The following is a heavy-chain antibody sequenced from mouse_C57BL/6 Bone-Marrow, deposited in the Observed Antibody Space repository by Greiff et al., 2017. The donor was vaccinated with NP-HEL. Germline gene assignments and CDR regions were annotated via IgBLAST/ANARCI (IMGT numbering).Heavy chain of an antibody. D-gene: IGHD2-13*01. Sequence: EVKVVESGGGLVQSGRSLRLSCATSGFTFSDFYMEWVRQAPGKGLEWIAASRNKANDYTTEYSASVKGRFIVSRDTSQSILYLQMNALRAEDTAIYYCARDAGDFPRYWYFDVWGTGTTVTVSS. CDR1: GFTFSDFY. CDR3: ARDAGDFPRYWYFDV. V-gene: IGHV7-1*01. J-gene: IGHJ1*03. CDR2: SRNKANDYTT.